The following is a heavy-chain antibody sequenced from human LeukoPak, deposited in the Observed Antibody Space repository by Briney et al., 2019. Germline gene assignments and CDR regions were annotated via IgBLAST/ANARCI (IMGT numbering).Heavy chain of an antibody. D-gene: IGHD1-26*01. V-gene: IGHV4-59*08. CDR3: ARHAVTYYPPPYFDY. Sequence: PSETLSLTCTVAGGSISSYYGSWIRQPPGEGLEWIGYIYYSGSTNYNPSLKRRVTISVDTSKNQFSLKLSSVTAADTAVYYCARHAVTYYPPPYFDYWGQGTLVTVSS. CDR1: GGSISSYY. CDR2: IYYSGST. J-gene: IGHJ4*02.